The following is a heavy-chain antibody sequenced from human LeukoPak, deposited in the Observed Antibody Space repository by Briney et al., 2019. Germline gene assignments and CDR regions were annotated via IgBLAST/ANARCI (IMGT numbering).Heavy chain of an antibody. CDR3: VRAAQEDRDPLTRNQTGNWFNP. V-gene: IGHV1-8*01. J-gene: IGHJ5*02. Sequence: GASVTVSCKASGYTFITYDINWVRQAAGQGPEWMGWINPNSGTTGYAQRFQGRVHLTRNTPISTAYMELSDLKSDDTAIYYCVRAAQEDRDPLTRNQTGNWFNPWGQGTLVTVSS. CDR1: GYTFITYD. D-gene: IGHD2-21*02. CDR2: INPNSGTT.